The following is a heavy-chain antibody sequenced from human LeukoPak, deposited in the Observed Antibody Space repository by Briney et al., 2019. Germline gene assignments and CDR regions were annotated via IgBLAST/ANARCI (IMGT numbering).Heavy chain of an antibody. CDR1: GFTFSRYG. Sequence: GGSLRLSCAASGFTFSRYGMSWVRQAPGKGLEWVSSISGSGGNTYYADSVKGRFTISRDNSKNTLYLQMNSLRAEDTAVYCCAKPARTDAFDIWGQGTMVTVSS. D-gene: IGHD1-14*01. CDR2: ISGSGGNT. V-gene: IGHV3-23*01. J-gene: IGHJ3*02. CDR3: AKPARTDAFDI.